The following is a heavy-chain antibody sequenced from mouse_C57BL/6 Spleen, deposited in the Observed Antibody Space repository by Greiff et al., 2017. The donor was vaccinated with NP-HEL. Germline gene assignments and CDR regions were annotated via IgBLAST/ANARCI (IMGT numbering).Heavy chain of an antibody. Sequence: QVQLQQPGAELVRPGTSVKLSCKASGYTFTSYWMHWVKQRPGQGLEWIGVIDPSDSYTNYNQKFKGKATLTVDTSSSTAYMQLSSLTSEDSAVYYCARGTAQAHYFDYWGQGTTLTVSS. CDR2: IDPSDSYT. CDR1: GYTFTSYW. D-gene: IGHD3-2*02. V-gene: IGHV1-59*01. CDR3: ARGTAQAHYFDY. J-gene: IGHJ2*01.